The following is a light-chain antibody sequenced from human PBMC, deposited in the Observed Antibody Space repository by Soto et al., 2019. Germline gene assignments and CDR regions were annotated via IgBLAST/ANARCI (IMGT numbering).Light chain of an antibody. J-gene: IGLJ3*02. Sequence: QSALTQPASVSGSPGQSITISCTGTSSDVGSYNLVSWYQQHPGKAPKLMIYDVSKRPSGVSNRFSGYKSGNTASLTISGLQAEDEDYYYCCSYAGSSTFEFGGGTKLTVL. CDR3: CSYAGSSTFE. V-gene: IGLV2-23*02. CDR2: DVS. CDR1: SSDVGSYNL.